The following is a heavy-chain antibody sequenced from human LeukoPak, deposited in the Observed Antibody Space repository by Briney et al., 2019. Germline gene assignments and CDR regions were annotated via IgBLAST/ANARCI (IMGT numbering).Heavy chain of an antibody. CDR1: GFTFSSYA. CDR3: ARGGYYFDF. CDR2: ISSDGRDK. Sequence: PGGSLRLSCAASGFTFSSYAIHWVRQAPGKGLEWVAVISSDGRDKHHADSVKGRFTISRDNANNTLFLQMNSLRAEDTAVYYCARGGYYFDFWGQGTLVTVSS. V-gene: IGHV3-30*03. J-gene: IGHJ4*02. D-gene: IGHD3-16*01.